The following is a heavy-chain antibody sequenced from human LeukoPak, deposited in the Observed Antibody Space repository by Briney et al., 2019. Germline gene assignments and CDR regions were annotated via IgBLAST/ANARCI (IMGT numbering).Heavy chain of an antibody. D-gene: IGHD3-10*01. V-gene: IGHV1-18*04. CDR2: ISAYNGNT. J-gene: IGHJ6*04. CDR3: ATSYGSGSYYTQSYYYYGMDV. Sequence: ASVKVSCKASGYTFPSYGISWVRQAPAQGLEWMGWISAYNGNTNYAQKLQGRVTMTTDTSTSTAYMELRSLRSDDTAVYYCATSYGSGSYYTQSYYYYGMDVRGKGTTVTVSS. CDR1: GYTFPSYG.